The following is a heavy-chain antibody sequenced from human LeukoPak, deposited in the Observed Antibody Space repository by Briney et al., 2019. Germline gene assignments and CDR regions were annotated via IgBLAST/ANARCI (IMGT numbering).Heavy chain of an antibody. V-gene: IGHV3-23*01. Sequence: PGGSLRLSCAASGFTFSTYAMTWVRQAPGKGLEWVSGINSNGDEIYYADSVRGRFTISRDNSNNALYLQMDSLRAEDTAVYYCAKSIVLMVYAPPYYYGMDVWGQGTTVTVSS. CDR2: INSNGDEI. CDR3: AKSIVLMVYAPPYYYGMDV. D-gene: IGHD2-8*01. CDR1: GFTFSTYA. J-gene: IGHJ6*02.